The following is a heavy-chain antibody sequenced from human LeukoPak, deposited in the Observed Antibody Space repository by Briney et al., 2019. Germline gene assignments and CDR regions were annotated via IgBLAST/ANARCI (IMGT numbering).Heavy chain of an antibody. D-gene: IGHD5-24*01. CDR3: ARAGGDGYILDY. CDR1: GYTLTSYA. CDR2: INAGNGNT. V-gene: IGHV1-3*01. Sequence: ASVKVSCKASGYTLTSYAMHWVRQAPGQRLEWMGWINAGNGNTKYSQKFQGRVTITRDTSASTAYMELSSLRSEDTAVYYCARAGGDGYILDYWGQGTLVTVSS. J-gene: IGHJ4*02.